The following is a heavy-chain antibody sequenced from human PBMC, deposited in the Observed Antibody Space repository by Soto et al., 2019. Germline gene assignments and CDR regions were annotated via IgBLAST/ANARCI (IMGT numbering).Heavy chain of an antibody. D-gene: IGHD2-2*01. J-gene: IGHJ5*02. Sequence: SETLSLTCAVYGGSFSGYYWSWIRQPPGKGLEWIGEINHSGSTNYNPSLKSRVTISVDTSKNQFSLKLSSVTAADTAVYYCARLRVVLIGGYCSSTSCYDREGNWFDPWGQGTLVTVSS. CDR1: GGSFSGYY. CDR3: ARLRVVLIGGYCSSTSCYDREGNWFDP. CDR2: INHSGST. V-gene: IGHV4-34*01.